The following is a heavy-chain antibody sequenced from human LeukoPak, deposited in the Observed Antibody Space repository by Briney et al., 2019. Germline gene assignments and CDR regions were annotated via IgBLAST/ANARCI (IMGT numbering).Heavy chain of an antibody. V-gene: IGHV3-30-3*01. CDR2: ISYDGSNK. Sequence: GGSLRLSCAASGFTFSSYAMHWVRQAPGKGLEWVAVISYDGSNKYYADSVKGRFTISRDNSKNTLYLQMNSLRAEDTAVYYCARFIVGDYYYYYGMDVWGQGTTVTVSS. CDR3: ARFIVGDYYYYYGMDV. J-gene: IGHJ6*02. CDR1: GFTFSSYA. D-gene: IGHD1-26*01.